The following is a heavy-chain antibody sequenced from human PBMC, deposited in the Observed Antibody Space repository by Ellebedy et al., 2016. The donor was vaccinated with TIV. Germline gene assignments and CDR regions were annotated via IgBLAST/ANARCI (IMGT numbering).Heavy chain of an antibody. Sequence: SETLSLTCTVSGGSMGTSRHSWGWIRQPPGKGLEWNGYVSSGRGTNYSPSLKSRVTISVDTSKNQFSLKVKSVTAADTAVYYCARTFTETLGGSDTHWVLDFWGQGSLVTASS. CDR2: VSSGRGT. J-gene: IGHJ4*02. V-gene: IGHV4-61*05. CDR1: GGSMGTSRHS. CDR3: ARTFTETLGGSDTHWVLDF. D-gene: IGHD2/OR15-2a*01.